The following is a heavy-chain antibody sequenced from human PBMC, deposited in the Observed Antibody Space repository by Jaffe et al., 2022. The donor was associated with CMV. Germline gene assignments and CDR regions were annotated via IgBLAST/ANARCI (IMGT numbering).Heavy chain of an antibody. D-gene: IGHD6-13*01. CDR2: IYYSGST. Sequence: QLQLQESGPGLVKPSETLSLTCTVSGGSISSSSYYWGWIRQPPGKGLEWIGSIYYSGSTYYNPSLKSRVTISVDTSKNQFSLKLSSVTAADTAVYYCATLSSWHTPDYWGQGTLVTVSS. CDR3: ATLSSWHTPDY. CDR1: GGSISSSSYY. J-gene: IGHJ4*02. V-gene: IGHV4-39*01.